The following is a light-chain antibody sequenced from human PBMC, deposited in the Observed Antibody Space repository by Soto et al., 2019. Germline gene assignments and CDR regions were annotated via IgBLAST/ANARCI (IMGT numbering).Light chain of an antibody. J-gene: IGLJ1*01. CDR2: DVS. CDR3: CSHAGSNSPYV. Sequence: QSALTQPRSLSGSPGQSVTISCTGTSSDVGGYNYVSWYQKHPGQAPKLLIYDVSERPSGVPDRFSGSKSGNTASLTISGLQIEDESDYFCCSHAGSNSPYVFGSGTKVTVL. V-gene: IGLV2-11*01. CDR1: SSDVGGYNY.